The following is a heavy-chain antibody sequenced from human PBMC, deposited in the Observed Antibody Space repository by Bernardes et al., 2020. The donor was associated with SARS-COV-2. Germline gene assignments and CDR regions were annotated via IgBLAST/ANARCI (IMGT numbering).Heavy chain of an antibody. V-gene: IGHV1-46*01. CDR2: INPSGGST. CDR1: GYTFTSYY. Sequence: ASVKVSCKASGYTFTSYYMHWVRQAPGQGLEWMGIINPSGGSTSYAQKFQGRVTMTRDTSTSTVYMELSSLRSEDTAVYYCARGHTVGITFGGVIVPNWFDPWGQGTLVTVSS. J-gene: IGHJ5*02. D-gene: IGHD3-16*02. CDR3: ARGHTVGITFGGVIVPNWFDP.